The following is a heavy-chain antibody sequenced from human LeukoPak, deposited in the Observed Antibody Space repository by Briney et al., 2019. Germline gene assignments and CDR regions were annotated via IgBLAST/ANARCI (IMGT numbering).Heavy chain of an antibody. Sequence: GASVKVSCKASGGTFISYAISWVRQAPGQGLEWMGGIIPIFGTANYAQKFQGRVTITADESTSTAYMELSSLRSEDTAVYYCAKSRITMPAVVGMDVWGQGTTVTVSS. CDR2: IIPIFGTA. D-gene: IGHD3-10*01. J-gene: IGHJ6*02. CDR1: GGTFISYA. V-gene: IGHV1-69*13. CDR3: AKSRITMPAVVGMDV.